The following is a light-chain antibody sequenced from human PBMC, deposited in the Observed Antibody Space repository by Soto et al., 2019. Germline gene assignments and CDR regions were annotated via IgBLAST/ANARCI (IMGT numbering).Light chain of an antibody. CDR2: KAS. CDR3: QQYNSYSRT. V-gene: IGKV1-5*03. J-gene: IGKJ2*01. CDR1: QSISSW. Sequence: DIQMTQSPSTLSASVGDRVTITCRASQSISSWLAWYQQKPGKAPKLLIYKASSLESGVPSRFSGSGSGTEFTLTISSLQPAEFATYYCQQYNSYSRTFGQGTKLEIK.